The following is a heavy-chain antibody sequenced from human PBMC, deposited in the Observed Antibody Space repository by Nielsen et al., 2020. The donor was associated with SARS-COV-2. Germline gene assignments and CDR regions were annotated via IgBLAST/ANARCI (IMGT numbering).Heavy chain of an antibody. CDR2: IKNDGSGT. Sequence: GESLKISCAASGFTFSVYWLHWVRQVPGKGLVWVARIKNDGSGTRYADSVEGRFTISRDNAKSTLYLQMNSLRAEDTAVYYCAKDMSVAGDNWFDPWGQGTLVTVSS. J-gene: IGHJ5*02. D-gene: IGHD6-19*01. V-gene: IGHV3-74*01. CDR3: AKDMSVAGDNWFDP. CDR1: GFTFSVYW.